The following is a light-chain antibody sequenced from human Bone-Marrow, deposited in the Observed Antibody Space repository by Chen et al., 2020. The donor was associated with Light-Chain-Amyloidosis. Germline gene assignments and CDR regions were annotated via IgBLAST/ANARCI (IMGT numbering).Light chain of an antibody. Sequence: EIVLTQSPGTLSLSPGEGANLSCRASQTISSNYLTWYQQKFGQAPRLLIYGSSSRATGIPDRFTVSGSGTDSTLTINGLEPEDIAMYYCQQYGTSPLTFGGGTKVEIK. CDR2: GSS. V-gene: IGKV3-20*01. J-gene: IGKJ4*01. CDR1: QTISSNY. CDR3: QQYGTSPLT.